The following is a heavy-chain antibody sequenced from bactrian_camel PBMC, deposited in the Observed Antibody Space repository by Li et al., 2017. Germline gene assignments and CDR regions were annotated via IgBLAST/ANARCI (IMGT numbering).Heavy chain of an antibody. CDR3: ASDPWWRGGRCFRQSESFHI. V-gene: IGHV3S67*01. D-gene: IGHD2*01. CDR1: TYTPGRNC. CDR2: INSSGGT. Sequence: DVQLVESGGGSVQAGGSLILSCAASTYTPGRNCMGWFRQVSGTKREIVASINSSGGTGYADSVSGRFTISQDNTDNTLYLQLDNLKAEDTAIYYCASDPWWRGGRCFRQSESFHIWGQGTQVTVS. J-gene: IGHJ4*01.